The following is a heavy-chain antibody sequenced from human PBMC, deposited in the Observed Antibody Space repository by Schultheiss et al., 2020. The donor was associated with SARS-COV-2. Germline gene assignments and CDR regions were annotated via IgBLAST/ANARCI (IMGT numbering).Heavy chain of an antibody. Sequence: SETLSLTCTVSGGSISSYYWSWIRQPPGKGLEWLGYLSNSGSANYNTSLKSRVTISVDTSKNQFSLKLSSVTAADTAVYYCTTMFVDIVAITRSTSDAFDIWGQGTMVTVSS. CDR1: GGSISSYY. CDR3: TTMFVDIVAITRSTSDAFDI. D-gene: IGHD5-12*01. CDR2: LSNSGSA. J-gene: IGHJ3*02. V-gene: IGHV4-59*01.